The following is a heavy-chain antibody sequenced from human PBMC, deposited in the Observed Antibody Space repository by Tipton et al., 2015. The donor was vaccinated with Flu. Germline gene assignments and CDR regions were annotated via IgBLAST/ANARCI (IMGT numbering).Heavy chain of an antibody. CDR2: ISGSGGST. D-gene: IGHD3-3*01. V-gene: IGHV3-23*01. J-gene: IGHJ4*02. CDR3: AKEPGGFWSGYATFDY. CDR1: GFTFSSYA. Sequence: SLRLSCAASGFTFSSYAMSWVRQAPGKGLEWVSAISGSGGSTYYADSVKGRFTISRDNSKNTLYLQMSSLRAEDTAVYYCAKEPGGFWSGYATFDYWGQGSLVTVSS.